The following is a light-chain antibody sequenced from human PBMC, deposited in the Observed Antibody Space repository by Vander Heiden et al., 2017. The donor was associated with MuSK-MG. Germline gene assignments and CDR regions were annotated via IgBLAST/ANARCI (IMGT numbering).Light chain of an antibody. Sequence: DIQMTQSPSSLSASVGDRVTITCRASQSISSSLNWYQQKPGKAPKLLIYAASRLQSGVPSRFSGSGSGSDFTLTISRLQPEDFATYYCQQSDSSPHTFGQGTMLEIK. CDR3: QQSDSSPHT. J-gene: IGKJ2*01. CDR1: QSISSS. V-gene: IGKV1-39*01. CDR2: AAS.